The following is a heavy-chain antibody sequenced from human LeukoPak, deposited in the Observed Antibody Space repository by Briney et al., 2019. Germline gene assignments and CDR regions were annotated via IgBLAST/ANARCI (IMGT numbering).Heavy chain of an antibody. CDR2: INPNSGGT. CDR3: ARAPYYYDSSGSAY. Sequence: VASVKVSCKASGYTFTVYYIHWVRQAPGQGLEWMGWINPNSGGTNYAQKFQGRVTMTRDTSISTAYMELSRLRSDDTAVYYCARAPYYYDSSGSAYWGQGTLVTVSS. CDR1: GYTFTVYY. D-gene: IGHD3-22*01. J-gene: IGHJ4*02. V-gene: IGHV1-2*02.